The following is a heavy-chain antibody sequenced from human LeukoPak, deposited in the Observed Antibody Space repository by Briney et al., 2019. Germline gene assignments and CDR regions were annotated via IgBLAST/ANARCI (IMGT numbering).Heavy chain of an antibody. D-gene: IGHD1-26*01. J-gene: IGHJ4*02. V-gene: IGHV3-74*01. Sequence: GGSLRLSCAASGLTFSSHWMHWVRQVPGEGLVWVSRINEDGRITNYADSVRGRFTISRDNAKNTLYLQMNSLRAEGSAVYYCGRDLGGRSGYWGQGALVTVPS. CDR3: GRDLGGRSGY. CDR2: INEDGRIT. CDR1: GLTFSSHW.